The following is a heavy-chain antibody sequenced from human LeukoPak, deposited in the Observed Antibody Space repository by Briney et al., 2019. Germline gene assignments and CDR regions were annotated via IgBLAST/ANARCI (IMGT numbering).Heavy chain of an antibody. Sequence: ASVKVSCKPYGYTFNTYGITWVRQAPGQGLEWMGIINPSGGSTSYAQKFQGRVTMTRDTSISTAYMELSRLRSDDTAVYYCTRSDLDSSSYTDAFDIWGQGTMVTVSS. CDR2: INPSGGST. CDR3: TRSDLDSSSYTDAFDI. CDR1: GYTFNTYG. J-gene: IGHJ3*02. V-gene: IGHV1-46*02. D-gene: IGHD6-13*01.